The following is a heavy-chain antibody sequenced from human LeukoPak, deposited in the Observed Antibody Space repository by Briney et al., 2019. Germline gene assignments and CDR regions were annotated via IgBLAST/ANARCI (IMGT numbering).Heavy chain of an antibody. V-gene: IGHV3-30*01. J-gene: IGHJ4*02. Sequence: GTSLRLSCAASGFTFSSYAMHWVRQAPGKGLEWVPVISYDGSNTYYADSVKGRFTISRDNPKNTLYLQLNSLRAEDSAVYYCARDSTYYYGSGSSGPHYFDSWGQGTLVTVSS. D-gene: IGHD3-10*01. CDR2: ISYDGSNT. CDR1: GFTFSSYA. CDR3: ARDSTYYYGSGSSGPHYFDS.